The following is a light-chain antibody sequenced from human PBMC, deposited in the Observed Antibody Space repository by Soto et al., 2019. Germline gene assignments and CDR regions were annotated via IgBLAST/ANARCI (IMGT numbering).Light chain of an antibody. Sequence: EIVLTQSPGTLSLSPGERVTLYCRASESVSSNFLAWYQQKPGQPPRLLIYGASSRAAGIPDRFSGSGSGKDFTLSINRVEPEDFALYYCHQYGSPDTFGQGTKLEIK. J-gene: IGKJ2*01. V-gene: IGKV3-20*01. CDR3: HQYGSPDT. CDR1: ESVSSNF. CDR2: GAS.